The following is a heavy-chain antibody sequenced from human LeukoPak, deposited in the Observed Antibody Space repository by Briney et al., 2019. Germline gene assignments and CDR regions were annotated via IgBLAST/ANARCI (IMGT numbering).Heavy chain of an antibody. V-gene: IGHV3-7*01. J-gene: IGHJ3*02. CDR2: IKQDGSEK. CDR1: GFTFSSYW. D-gene: IGHD1-26*01. Sequence: GGSLRLSCAASGFTFSSYWMSWVRQAPGKGLEWVANIKQDGSEKYYVDSVKGRFTISRDNAKNSLYLQMNSLRVEDTAVYYCARDRGSYRRDAFHIWGQGTMVTVSS. CDR3: ARDRGSYRRDAFHI.